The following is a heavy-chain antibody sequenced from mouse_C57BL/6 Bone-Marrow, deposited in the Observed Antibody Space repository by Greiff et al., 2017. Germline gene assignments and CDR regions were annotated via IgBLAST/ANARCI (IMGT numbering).Heavy chain of an antibody. D-gene: IGHD1-1*01. CDR2: IHPNSGST. Sequence: VQLQQPGAELVKPGASVKLSCKASGYTFTSYWMHWVKQRPGQGLEWIGMIHPNSGSTNYNEKFKSKATLTVDTSSSTAYMQLSSLTSEDSAVYYCARSIPYYYGSSYGRFAYWGQGTLVTVSA. CDR3: ARSIPYYYGSSYGRFAY. V-gene: IGHV1-64*01. J-gene: IGHJ3*01. CDR1: GYTFTSYW.